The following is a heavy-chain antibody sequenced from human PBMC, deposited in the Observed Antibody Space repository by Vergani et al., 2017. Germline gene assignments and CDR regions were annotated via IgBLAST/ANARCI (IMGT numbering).Heavy chain of an antibody. CDR3: AREVSDGGIAVAGTDYYYGMDV. J-gene: IGHJ6*02. D-gene: IGHD6-19*01. CDR2: IWYDGSNK. V-gene: IGHV3-33*01. Sequence: QVQLVESGGGVVQPGRSLRLSCAASGFTFSSYGMHWVRQAPGKGLEWVAVIWYDGSNKYYADSVKGRFTISRDNSKNTLYLQMNSLRAEDTAVYYCAREVSDGGIAVAGTDYYYGMDVWGQGTTVTVSS. CDR1: GFTFSSYG.